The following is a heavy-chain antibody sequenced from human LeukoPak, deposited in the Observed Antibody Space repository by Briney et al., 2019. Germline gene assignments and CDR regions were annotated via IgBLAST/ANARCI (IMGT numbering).Heavy chain of an antibody. Sequence: SVKVSCKASGGTFSSYTISWVRQAPGQGLEWMGRIIPILGIANYAQKFQGRVTNTADKSASTAYMELSSLRSEDTAVYYCARDWSGYCSSTSCFHYYFDYWGRGTLVTVSS. V-gene: IGHV1-69*04. CDR3: ARDWSGYCSSTSCFHYYFDY. D-gene: IGHD2-2*03. J-gene: IGHJ4*02. CDR1: GGTFSSYT. CDR2: IIPILGIA.